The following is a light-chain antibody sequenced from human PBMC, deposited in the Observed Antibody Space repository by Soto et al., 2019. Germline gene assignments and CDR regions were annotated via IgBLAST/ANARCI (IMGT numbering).Light chain of an antibody. CDR2: GAS. Sequence: EIVLTQSPGTLSLSPGERATLSCRASQSVSSSYLAWYQQKPGQAPRLLIYGASSRATGIPDRFGGSGSGTDFTLTISRLEPEDFAVYYCHQHAESPLTFGGGTKVDIK. CDR1: QSVSSSY. CDR3: HQHAESPLT. V-gene: IGKV3-20*01. J-gene: IGKJ4*01.